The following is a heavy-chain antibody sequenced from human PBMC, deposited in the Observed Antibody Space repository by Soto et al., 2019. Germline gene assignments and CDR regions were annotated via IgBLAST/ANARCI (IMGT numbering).Heavy chain of an antibody. J-gene: IGHJ6*02. CDR3: ASINYYGSGSYRYYYGMDV. D-gene: IGHD3-10*01. CDR2: INHSGST. CDR1: GGSFSGYY. V-gene: IGHV4-34*01. Sequence: TETPSLTCAVYGGSFSGYYWSWIRQPPGKGLEWIGEINHSGSTNYNPSLKSRVTISVDTSKNQFSLKLSSVTAADTAVYYCASINYYGSGSYRYYYGMDVWGQVPTLTVSS.